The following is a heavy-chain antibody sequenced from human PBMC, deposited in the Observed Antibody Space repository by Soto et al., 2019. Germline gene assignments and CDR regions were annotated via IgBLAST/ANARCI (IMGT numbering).Heavy chain of an antibody. V-gene: IGHV3-21*01. CDR2: ITSGSDYI. J-gene: IGHJ4*02. CDR3: TREHVVTIFRRGQRGSFDN. Sequence: PGGSLRLSCAASGFTFSSYTMNWVRQAPGKGLEWVAFITSGSDYIYYADAVKGRLTISRDDANNSLFLQMSSLRAEDTAVYYCTREHVVTIFRRGQRGSFDNWSQGTLVTVSS. D-gene: IGHD3-9*01. CDR1: GFTFSSYT.